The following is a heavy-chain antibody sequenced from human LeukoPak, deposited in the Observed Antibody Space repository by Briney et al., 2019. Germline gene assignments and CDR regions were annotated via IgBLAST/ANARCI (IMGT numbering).Heavy chain of an antibody. J-gene: IGHJ3*02. CDR1: GYTFTSYY. D-gene: IGHD6-19*01. CDR2: INPSGGSA. V-gene: IGHV1-46*01. Sequence: ASVKVSCKASGYTFTSYYMHWVRQAPGQGLEWMGIINPSGGSASYAQKLQGRVTMTTDTSTSTAYMELRSLRSDDTAVYYCARVKVAATLDDTFDIWGQGTMVTVSS. CDR3: ARVKVAATLDDTFDI.